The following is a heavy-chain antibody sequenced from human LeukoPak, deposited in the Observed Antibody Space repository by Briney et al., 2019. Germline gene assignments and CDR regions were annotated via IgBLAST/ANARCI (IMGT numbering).Heavy chain of an antibody. CDR1: GFTVSSNY. D-gene: IGHD1-26*01. CDR2: IYGGGGT. Sequence: GGSLRLSCAASGFTVSSNYMSWVRQAPGKGLEWVSVIYGGGGTYCADSVKGRFTISRDNSKNTLYLQMNSLRAEDTAVYYCARDLSIVGAGDDYWGQGTLVTVSS. CDR3: ARDLSIVGAGDDY. J-gene: IGHJ4*02. V-gene: IGHV3-66*01.